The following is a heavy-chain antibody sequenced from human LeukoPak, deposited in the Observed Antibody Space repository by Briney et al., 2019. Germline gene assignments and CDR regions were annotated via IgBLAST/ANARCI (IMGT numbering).Heavy chain of an antibody. Sequence: SVKVSCKASGGTFSSYAISWVRQAPGHGLEWMERIIPIFGIANYAQKFQGRVTITADKSTSTAYMELSSLRSEDTAVYYCARGMLGVTDNWFDPWGQGTLVTVSS. CDR3: ARGMLGVTDNWFDP. J-gene: IGHJ5*02. CDR1: GGTFSSYA. D-gene: IGHD3-10*02. V-gene: IGHV1-69*04. CDR2: IIPIFGIA.